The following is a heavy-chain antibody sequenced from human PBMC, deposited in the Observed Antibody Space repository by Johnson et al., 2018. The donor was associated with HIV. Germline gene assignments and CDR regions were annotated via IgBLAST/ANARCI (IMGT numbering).Heavy chain of an antibody. Sequence: MLLVESGGGLVQPGRSLRLSCAASGFTFSSYWMSWVRQAPGKGLECLAYISSSGSSVYYTDSVKGRFTISRDNTKNSLHLQMNSLRAEDTAVYYCARDATPWGGAYVGYAFDLWGQGTMVAVSS. CDR3: ARDATPWGGAYVGYAFDL. J-gene: IGHJ3*01. V-gene: IGHV3-48*03. CDR1: GFTFSSYW. CDR2: ISSSGSSV. D-gene: IGHD4-17*01.